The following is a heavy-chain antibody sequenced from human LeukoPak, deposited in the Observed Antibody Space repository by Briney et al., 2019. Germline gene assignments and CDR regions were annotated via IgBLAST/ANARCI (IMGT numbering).Heavy chain of an antibody. J-gene: IGHJ6*02. V-gene: IGHV3-7*04. Sequence: WGALRPSRASSGFTFSSHWISWGRQAPRKGLGGVANIKQGGSEIYYVDSVKVRSTISRDNAKHSLYLKMNSLRAEDTAVYYCARDGHIVVVTAIHRMGLDVWGQGTTVTVSS. CDR2: IKQGGSEI. CDR3: ARDGHIVVVTAIHRMGLDV. D-gene: IGHD2-21*02. CDR1: GFTFSSHW.